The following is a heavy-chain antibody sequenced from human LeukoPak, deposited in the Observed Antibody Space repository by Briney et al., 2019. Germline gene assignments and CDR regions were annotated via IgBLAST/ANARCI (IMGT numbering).Heavy chain of an antibody. D-gene: IGHD4-11*01. J-gene: IGHJ3*02. CDR3: GVTFYGNYADGDAFDI. V-gene: IGHV1-58*02. CDR2: IVVGNGNT. CDR1: RSIVTSSA. Sequence: SVKVSCKAARSIVTSSAMQWVRQARGQRLEWIGWIVVGNGNTNYAQKFQERVTITRHMSTRTAYMELSSLRSEDTAVYHCGVTFYGNYADGDAFDIWGQGKMVTVSS.